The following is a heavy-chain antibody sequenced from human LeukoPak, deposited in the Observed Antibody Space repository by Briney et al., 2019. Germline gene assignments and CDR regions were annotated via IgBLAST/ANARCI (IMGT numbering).Heavy chain of an antibody. Sequence: PSQTLSLTCTVSGGSISSGGHYWTWIRQHPGKGLEWIAYIYHTGTTYYNPSRKSRINISVDTSKNQFSLKLSSVTAADTAVYYCARSPDDAFDIWGQGTMVTVSS. J-gene: IGHJ3*02. CDR3: ARSPDDAFDI. CDR1: GGSISSGGHY. V-gene: IGHV4-31*03. CDR2: IYHTGTT.